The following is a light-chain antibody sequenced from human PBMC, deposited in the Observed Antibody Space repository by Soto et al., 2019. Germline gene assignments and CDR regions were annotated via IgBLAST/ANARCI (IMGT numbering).Light chain of an antibody. CDR2: GAS. V-gene: IGKV3-20*01. J-gene: IGKJ3*01. CDR3: QQYGSSPFT. Sequence: PGERATLSCRASQSVSSSYLAWYQQKPGQAPRLLIYGASSRATGFPDRFSGSGSGTDFTLTISRLEPEDFAVYYCQQYGSSPFTFGPGTKVDIK. CDR1: QSVSSSY.